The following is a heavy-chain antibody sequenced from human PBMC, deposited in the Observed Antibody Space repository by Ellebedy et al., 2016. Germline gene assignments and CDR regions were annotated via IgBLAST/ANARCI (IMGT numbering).Heavy chain of an antibody. V-gene: IGHV3-23*01. Sequence: GESLKISXAASGFTFNISAMSWVRQVPGKGLEWVSAISDSGGDTYYADSVKGRFTISRDNSKNTLYLQMNSLRAEDTAVYYCAKDPGAMVRGLIYYWGQGTLVTVSS. CDR3: AKDPGAMVRGLIYY. J-gene: IGHJ4*02. D-gene: IGHD3-10*01. CDR2: ISDSGGDT. CDR1: GFTFNISA.